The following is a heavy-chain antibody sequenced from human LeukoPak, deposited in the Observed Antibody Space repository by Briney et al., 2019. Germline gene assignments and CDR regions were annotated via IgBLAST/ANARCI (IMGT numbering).Heavy chain of an antibody. V-gene: IGHV4-30-4*08. CDR3: ARAMVVVVPAAFDY. J-gene: IGHJ4*02. Sequence: SETLSPTCTVSGGSISSSSYYWGWIRQPPGKGLEWIGYIYYSGSTYYNPSLKSRVTISVDTSKNQFSLKLSSVTAADTAVYYCARAMVVVVPAAFDYWGQGTLVTVSS. D-gene: IGHD2-2*01. CDR2: IYYSGST. CDR1: GGSISSSSYY.